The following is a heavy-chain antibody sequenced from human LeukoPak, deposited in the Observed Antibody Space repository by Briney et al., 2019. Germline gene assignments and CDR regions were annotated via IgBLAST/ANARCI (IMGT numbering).Heavy chain of an antibody. J-gene: IGHJ4*02. CDR1: GFTFSSYG. CDR3: ARERFLYGDHSRFALFDY. V-gene: IGHV3-33*01. CDR2: IWYDGSNK. D-gene: IGHD4-17*01. Sequence: PGRSLRLSCAASGFTFSSYGMHWVRQAPGKGLEWVAVIWYDGSNKYYADSVKGRFTISRDNSKNTLYLQMNGLRAEDTAVYYCARERFLYGDHSRFALFDYWGQGTLVTVSS.